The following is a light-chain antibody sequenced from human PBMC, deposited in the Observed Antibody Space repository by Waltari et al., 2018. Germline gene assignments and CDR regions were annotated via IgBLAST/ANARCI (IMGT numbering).Light chain of an antibody. Sequence: DIVLTQSPGTLSLSQGERATLSCRASQSVSGSYLAWYQHKPGQAPRLLIYGASSRATGIADRLSGSGSGTDFTLTISRLEPEDFAVYYCQQYGSSPYTFGQGTKLEIK. J-gene: IGKJ2*01. V-gene: IGKV3-20*01. CDR2: GAS. CDR1: QSVSGSY. CDR3: QQYGSSPYT.